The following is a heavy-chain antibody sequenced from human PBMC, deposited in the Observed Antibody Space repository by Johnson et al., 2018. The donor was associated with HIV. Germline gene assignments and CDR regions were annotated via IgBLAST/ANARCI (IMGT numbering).Heavy chain of an antibody. CDR1: GFTFSNYD. D-gene: IGHD1-26*01. CDR2: IGTAGDT. Sequence: VQLVESGGGLVQPGGSLRLSCAASGFTFSNYDMHWVRQPTGKGLEWVSVIGTAGDTYYPGYVKGRFTISRENAKNSLYLQMNSLRAGDTAVYYCARGSGSYNLVKGAFDIWGQGTMVTVSS. J-gene: IGHJ3*02. CDR3: ARGSGSYNLVKGAFDI. V-gene: IGHV3-13*01.